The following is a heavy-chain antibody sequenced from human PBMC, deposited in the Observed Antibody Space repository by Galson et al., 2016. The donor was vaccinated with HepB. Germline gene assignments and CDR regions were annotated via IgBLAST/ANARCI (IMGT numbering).Heavy chain of an antibody. V-gene: IGHV2-5*02. D-gene: IGHD2-15*01. CDR1: GFSLSTGGLG. Sequence: PALVKPTQTLTLTCTFSGFSLSTGGLGVGWIRQPPGKALEWLGLIYWDDDKRYSLSLQSRLTITKDTSKNQVVLTMTNMHPVDTATYYCARSGGYCSFDSSCYSFDAFDFWDQGTVVTVSS. J-gene: IGHJ3*01. CDR2: IYWDDDK. CDR3: ARSGGYCSFDSSCYSFDAFDF.